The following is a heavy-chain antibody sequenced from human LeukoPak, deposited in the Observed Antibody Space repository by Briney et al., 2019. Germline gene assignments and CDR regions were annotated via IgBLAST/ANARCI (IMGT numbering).Heavy chain of an antibody. J-gene: IGHJ3*02. V-gene: IGHV3-13*01. CDR2: IGTAGDT. CDR3: ARAVTVTTDAFDI. CDR1: GFTLSTYD. Sequence: PGGSLRLSCAASGFTLSTYDMHWVRQVPGKGLEWISAIGTAGDTYYPDSVKGRFTISRENAKNSLYLQMNSLRAGDTALYYCARAVTVTTDAFDIWGQGTMVTVSS. D-gene: IGHD4-17*01.